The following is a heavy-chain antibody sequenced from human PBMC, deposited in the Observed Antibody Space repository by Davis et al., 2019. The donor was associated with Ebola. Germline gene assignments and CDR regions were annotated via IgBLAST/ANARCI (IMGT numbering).Heavy chain of an antibody. D-gene: IGHD2-2*02. Sequence: GESLKISCAASGFTFSSYEMNWVRQAPGKGLEWVSYISSSGSTIYYADSVKGRFTISRDHAKNSLYLQMNSLRAEDTAVYYCARDYTGGSSYGMDVWGQGTTVTVSS. V-gene: IGHV3-48*03. J-gene: IGHJ6*02. CDR1: GFTFSSYE. CDR2: ISSSGSTI. CDR3: ARDYTGGSSYGMDV.